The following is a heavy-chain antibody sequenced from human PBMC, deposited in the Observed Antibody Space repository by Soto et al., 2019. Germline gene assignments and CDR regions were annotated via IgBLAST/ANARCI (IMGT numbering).Heavy chain of an antibody. J-gene: IGHJ4*02. CDR1: GYDFNTNW. V-gene: IGHV5-51*01. D-gene: IGHD3-3*01. CDR3: ARLPRDCNKTSCYYADH. CDR2: MYPGDSDT. Sequence: GESLKISCRGSGYDFNTNWFGWVRQLPGRGLEWVGIMYPGDSDTRYNPSLQGHVTLSVDVNVSTAFLQWRSLETSDTGMYFCARLPRDCNKTSCYYADHWGQGNQVTVSS.